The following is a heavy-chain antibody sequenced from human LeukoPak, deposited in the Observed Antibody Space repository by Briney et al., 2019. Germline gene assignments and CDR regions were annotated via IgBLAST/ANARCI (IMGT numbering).Heavy chain of an antibody. CDR2: ISPSGGIT. Sequence: GGSLRLSCAASGFTFSSHGMNWVRQAPGRGLEWVSGISPSGGITYYTDSVKGRFTISRDNSKNTQSLQMNSLRAEDTAVYYCAKKGVYSSSVFHFDYWGQGTLVTVSS. J-gene: IGHJ4*02. V-gene: IGHV3-23*01. D-gene: IGHD6-6*01. CDR1: GFTFSSHG. CDR3: AKKGVYSSSVFHFDY.